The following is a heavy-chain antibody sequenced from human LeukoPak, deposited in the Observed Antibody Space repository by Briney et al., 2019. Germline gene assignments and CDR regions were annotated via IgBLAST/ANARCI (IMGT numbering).Heavy chain of an antibody. CDR3: AASYCSGGSCYIFDY. V-gene: IGHV1-18*04. J-gene: IGHJ4*02. CDR2: ISAYNGNT. Sequence: ASVKVSCKASGYTFTSYGISWVRQAPGQGLEWMGWISAYNGNTNYAQKLQGRVTMTTDTSTSTAYMELRSLRSDDTAVYYCAASYCSGGSCYIFDYWGQGTLVTASS. CDR1: GYTFTSYG. D-gene: IGHD2-15*01.